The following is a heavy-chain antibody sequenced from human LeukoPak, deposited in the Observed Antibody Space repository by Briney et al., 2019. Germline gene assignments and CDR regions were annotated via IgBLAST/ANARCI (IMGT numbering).Heavy chain of an antibody. CDR1: GGSISSYY. Sequence: PSETLSLTCTVSGGSISSYYWGWIRQPAGKGLEWIGRIYTSGSTNYNPSLKSRVTMSVDTSKNQFSLKLSSVTAADTAVYYCARLVRSSTSYPNWFDPWGQGTLVTVSS. J-gene: IGHJ5*02. CDR3: ARLVRSSTSYPNWFDP. V-gene: IGHV4-4*07. D-gene: IGHD2-2*01. CDR2: IYTSGST.